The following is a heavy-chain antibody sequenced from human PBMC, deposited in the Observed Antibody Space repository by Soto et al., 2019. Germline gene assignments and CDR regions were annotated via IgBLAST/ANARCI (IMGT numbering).Heavy chain of an antibody. Sequence: SETLSLTCTVSGGSISSYYWSWIRQPPGKGLEWIGYIYYSGSTNYNPSLKSRVTISVDTSKNQFSLKLSSVTAADTAVYYCARTRVTYYYGSRSYSGPYFDYWGQGTLVTVSS. CDR1: GGSISSYY. D-gene: IGHD3-10*01. J-gene: IGHJ4*02. V-gene: IGHV4-59*01. CDR3: ARTRVTYYYGSRSYSGPYFDY. CDR2: IYYSGST.